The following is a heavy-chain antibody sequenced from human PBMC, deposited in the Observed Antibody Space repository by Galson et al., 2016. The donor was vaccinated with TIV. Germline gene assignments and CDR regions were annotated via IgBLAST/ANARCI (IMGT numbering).Heavy chain of an antibody. D-gene: IGHD3-16*02. CDR3: AKGPGSYPYHYYGVDV. V-gene: IGHV3-23*01. J-gene: IGHJ6*02. CDR1: GFTFSTYA. Sequence: SLRLSCAASGFTFSTYAMSWVRQAPGKGLEWVSGISAGGGSTHYADSVKGRFIISRDNSKNTLYLQMNSLSADDTAVFYCAKGPGSYPYHYYGVDVWGQGTTVTV. CDR2: ISAGGGST.